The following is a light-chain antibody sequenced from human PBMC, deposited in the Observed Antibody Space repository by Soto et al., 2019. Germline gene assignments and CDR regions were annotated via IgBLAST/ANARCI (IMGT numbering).Light chain of an antibody. CDR1: QSVSSY. V-gene: IGKV3-11*01. J-gene: IGKJ3*01. CDR2: DAS. CDR3: HQRSNWPFT. Sequence: EIMLTQSPATLSLSPGERATLSCRASQSVSSYLAWSQQKPGQAPRLLIYDASNRATGVPARFSGSGSGTDLTLTISSLEPEDFAVYNFHQRSNWPFTFRPGNKVDVK.